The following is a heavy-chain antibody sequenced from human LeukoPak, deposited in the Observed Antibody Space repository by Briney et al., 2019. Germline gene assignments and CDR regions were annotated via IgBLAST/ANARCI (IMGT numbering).Heavy chain of an antibody. V-gene: IGHV4-34*01. CDR1: GGSFSGYY. CDR3: ASTRRGTTGTTTDYYYYYMDV. CDR2: INHSGST. D-gene: IGHD1-1*01. Sequence: KPSETLSLTCAVYGGSFSGYYWSWIRQPPGKGLEWIGEINHSGSTNYNPSLKSRVTISVDTSKNQFSLKLSSVTAADTAVYYCASTRRGTTGTTTDYYYYYMDVWGKGTTVTVSS. J-gene: IGHJ6*03.